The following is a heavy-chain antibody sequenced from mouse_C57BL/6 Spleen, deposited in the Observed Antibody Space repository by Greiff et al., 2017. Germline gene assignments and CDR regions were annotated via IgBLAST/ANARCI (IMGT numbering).Heavy chain of an antibody. CDR2: INPSNGGT. CDR3: ARDYGSSYAMDY. D-gene: IGHD1-1*01. V-gene: IGHV1-53*01. Sequence: QVQLQQPGTELVKPGASVKLSCKASGYTFTSYGMHWVKQRPGQGLEWVGNINPSNGGTNYNETFKSKSTLAVDKSYSTAYMQLSSLTSEDSAVYYCARDYGSSYAMDYWGQGTSVTVSS. J-gene: IGHJ4*01. CDR1: GYTFTSYG.